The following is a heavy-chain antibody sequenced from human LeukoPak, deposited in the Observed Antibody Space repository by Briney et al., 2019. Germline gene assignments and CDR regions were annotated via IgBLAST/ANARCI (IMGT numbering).Heavy chain of an antibody. CDR1: GFTFSSYS. Sequence: GGSLRLSCAASGFTFSSYSMNWVRQAPGKGLEWVSCISSSSSYIYYADSVKGRLTISRDNAKNSLYLQMNSLRAEDTAMYYCARIQSAYSYGYDPFDYWGQGTLVTVSS. V-gene: IGHV3-21*01. D-gene: IGHD5-18*01. J-gene: IGHJ4*02. CDR3: ARIQSAYSYGYDPFDY. CDR2: ISSSSSYI.